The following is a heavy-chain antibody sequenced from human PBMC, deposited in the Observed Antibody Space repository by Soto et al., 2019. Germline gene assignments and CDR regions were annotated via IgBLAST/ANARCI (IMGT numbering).Heavy chain of an antibody. V-gene: IGHV6-1*01. J-gene: IGHJ5*02. D-gene: IGHD6-19*01. CDR2: TYYRSRWYN. CDR1: GYSVSSNSAA. CDR3: AREVAVAVNWFDP. Sequence: PSQTLSLTCAISGYSVSSNSAALTWISQSPSRGLEWLGRTYYRSRWYNDYAVSVKIRISINPDTSKNQFYLQLNSVTPEDAAVYYCAREVAVAVNWFDPWGQGTLVTVSS.